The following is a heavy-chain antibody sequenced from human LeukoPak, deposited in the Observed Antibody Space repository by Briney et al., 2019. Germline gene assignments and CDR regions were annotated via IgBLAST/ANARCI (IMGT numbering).Heavy chain of an antibody. Sequence: ASVKVSCKASGYTFTSYDINWVRQATGQGLEWMGWMNPNSGNTGYAQKFQGRVTMTRNTSISTAYMELSSLRSEDTAVYYCATNPSDLYYYYYMDVWGKGTTVTISS. CDR3: ATNPSDLYYYYYMDV. CDR1: GYTFTSYD. CDR2: MNPNSGNT. V-gene: IGHV1-8*01. J-gene: IGHJ6*03.